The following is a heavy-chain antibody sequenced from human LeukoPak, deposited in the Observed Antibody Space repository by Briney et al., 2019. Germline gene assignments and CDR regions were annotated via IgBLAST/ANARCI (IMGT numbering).Heavy chain of an antibody. D-gene: IGHD3-3*01. CDR1: GYSFTSYW. J-gene: IGHJ4*02. Sequence: PGESLKISCKGSGYSFTSYWIGWVRQMPGKGLEWMGIIYPGDSDTRYSPSFQGQVTISADKSISTAYLQWSSLKASDTAMYYCARADYDFWSGYYPTPFDYWGQGTLVTVSS. CDR3: ARADYDFWSGYYPTPFDY. CDR2: IYPGDSDT. V-gene: IGHV5-51*01.